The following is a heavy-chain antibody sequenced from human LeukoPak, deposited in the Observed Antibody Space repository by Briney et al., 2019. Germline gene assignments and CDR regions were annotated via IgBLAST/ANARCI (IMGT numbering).Heavy chain of an antibody. CDR1: GYTFTGYY. CDR2: INPNSGGT. Sequence: ASVKVSCKASGYTFTGYYMHRVRQAPGQGLEWMGWINPNSGGTNYAQKFQGRVTMTRDTSIGTAYMELSRLRSDDTAVYYCARGEPYAPYYDFWSGYYLFSFFDPWGQGTLVTVSS. V-gene: IGHV1-2*02. D-gene: IGHD3-3*01. CDR3: ARGEPYAPYYDFWSGYYLFSFFDP. J-gene: IGHJ5*02.